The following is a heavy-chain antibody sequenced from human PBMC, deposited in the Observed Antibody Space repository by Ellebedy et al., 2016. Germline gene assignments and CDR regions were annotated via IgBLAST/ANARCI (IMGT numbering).Heavy chain of an antibody. D-gene: IGHD5-24*01. CDR1: GGSFSRYY. CDR3: ARHDEMSTNLLRFDP. V-gene: IGHV4-34*01. CDR2: INHCGST. Sequence: SETLSLXCAVYGGSFSRYYLSWIRQPRGKGLEWIGVINHCGSTNYNPSLKSRVTISVDTSKNQLSLRLNSVTAADTAVYYCARHDEMSTNLLRFDPWGQGTLVTVSS. J-gene: IGHJ5*02.